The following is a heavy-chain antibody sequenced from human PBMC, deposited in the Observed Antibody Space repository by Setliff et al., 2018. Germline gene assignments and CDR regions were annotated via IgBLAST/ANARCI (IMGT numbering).Heavy chain of an antibody. CDR1: GGSFSGYY. Sequence: PSETLSLTCAVYGGSFSGYYWSWIRQPPGKGLEWIGEINHSGSTNYNPPLKSRVTISVDTSKNQFSLKLSSVTAADTAVYYCARVPNFWSGYLDYWGQGTLVTVSS. D-gene: IGHD3-3*01. CDR2: INHSGST. CDR3: ARVPNFWSGYLDY. V-gene: IGHV4-34*01. J-gene: IGHJ4*02.